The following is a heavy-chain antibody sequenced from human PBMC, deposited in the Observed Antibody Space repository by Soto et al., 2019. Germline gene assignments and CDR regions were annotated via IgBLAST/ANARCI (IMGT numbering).Heavy chain of an antibody. D-gene: IGHD2-2*01. V-gene: IGHV4-59*01. CDR2: IYYSGST. CDR1: GGSISSYY. Sequence: SETLSLTCTVSGGSISSYYWSWIRQPPGKGLEWIGYIYYSGSTNYNPSLKSRVTISVDTSKNQFSLKLSSVTAADTAVYYCARGGCSSTSCYGIGWFDPWGQGTLVTVSS. J-gene: IGHJ5*02. CDR3: ARGGCSSTSCYGIGWFDP.